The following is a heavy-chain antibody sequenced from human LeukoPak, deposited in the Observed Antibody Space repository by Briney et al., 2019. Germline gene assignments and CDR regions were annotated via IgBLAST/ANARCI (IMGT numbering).Heavy chain of an antibody. Sequence: GGSLRLSCAASGFTFSSYEMNWVRQVPGKGLEWLSFISSSGSTIYYADSVEGRFIISRDNAKNSLYLQMNSLRAEDTAVYYCVTNFDPDVDWGQGTLVTVSS. CDR1: GFTFSSYE. CDR2: ISSSGSTI. CDR3: VTNFDPDVD. D-gene: IGHD3-9*01. V-gene: IGHV3-48*03. J-gene: IGHJ4*02.